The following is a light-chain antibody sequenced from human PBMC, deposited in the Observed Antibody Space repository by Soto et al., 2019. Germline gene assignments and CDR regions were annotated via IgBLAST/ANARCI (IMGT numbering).Light chain of an antibody. CDR2: DAS. Sequence: EIVLTQSPATLSLSPGERATLSCRASQSVSYLAWYKQKPGQAPRPLIHDASTRGAGVSARFSGSGSGTDFTLIISSLEPEDFGVYYCQQYNDGPGSTFGPGTKVDIK. CDR1: QSVSY. V-gene: IGKV3-11*01. J-gene: IGKJ3*01. CDR3: QQYNDGPGST.